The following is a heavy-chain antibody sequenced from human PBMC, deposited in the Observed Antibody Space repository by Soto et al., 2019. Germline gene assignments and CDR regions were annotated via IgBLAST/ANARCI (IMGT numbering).Heavy chain of an antibody. D-gene: IGHD3-10*01. CDR2: IYYSGST. Sequence: PSETLSLTCTVSGGSMSSYYWSWIRQPPGKGLEWIGYIYYSGSTIYNPSLKSRVIISVDTSKNQFSLKLSSVTAADTAVYYCARYGSGSSVWFDPWGQGTLVTVS. CDR1: GGSMSSYY. J-gene: IGHJ5*02. V-gene: IGHV4-59*01. CDR3: ARYGSGSSVWFDP.